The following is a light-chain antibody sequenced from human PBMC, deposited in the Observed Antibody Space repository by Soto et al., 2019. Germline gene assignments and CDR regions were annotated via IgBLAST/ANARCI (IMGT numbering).Light chain of an antibody. CDR3: QQYDNLLT. Sequence: DIQMTQSPSSLSASVGDRVTITCQASQDISNYFNWYQQKPGKAPKLLIYDASNLETGVPSRFSGSGSGTDVTFTISSLQPEDIATYYCQQYDNLLTFGGGTKVEIK. J-gene: IGKJ4*01. V-gene: IGKV1-33*01. CDR1: QDISNY. CDR2: DAS.